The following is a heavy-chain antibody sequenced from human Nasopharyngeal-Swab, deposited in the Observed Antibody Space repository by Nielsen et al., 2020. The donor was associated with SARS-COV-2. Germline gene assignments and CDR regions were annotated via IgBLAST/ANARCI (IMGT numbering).Heavy chain of an antibody. D-gene: IGHD3-3*01. CDR2: IYYSGST. CDR3: ARVPLFHAFDI. CDR1: GGSISSYY. V-gene: IGHV4-59*01. Sequence: SETLSLTCTVSGGSISSYYWSWIRQPPGKGLEWIGYIYYSGSTNYNPSLKSRVTISVDTSKNQFSLKLSPVTAADTAVYYCARVPLFHAFDIWGQGTMVTVSS. J-gene: IGHJ3*02.